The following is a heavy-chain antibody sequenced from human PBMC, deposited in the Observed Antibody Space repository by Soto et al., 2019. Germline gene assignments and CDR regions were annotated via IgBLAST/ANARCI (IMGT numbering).Heavy chain of an antibody. V-gene: IGHV3-9*01. D-gene: IGHD1-1*01. CDR1: GFTLDNCG. Sequence: GGSLRLSCAASGFTLDNCGMHWVRQAPGKGLEWVSGISWDSGTIGYADSVKGRFTISRDDAKNSLYLQMNSLRREDTALYYCVQGRYPTMATPLDHWGQGXLGTNSS. CDR3: VQGRYPTMATPLDH. CDR2: ISWDSGTI. J-gene: IGHJ5*02.